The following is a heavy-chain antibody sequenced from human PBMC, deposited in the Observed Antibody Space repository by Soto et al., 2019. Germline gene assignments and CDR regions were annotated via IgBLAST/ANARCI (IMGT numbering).Heavy chain of an antibody. CDR3: RRGLSGRGPIDI. CDR2: ISSGSNPI. J-gene: IGHJ3*02. CDR1: GFTFSSYS. V-gene: IGHV3-48*02. Sequence: GSLRLSCEASGFTFSSYSMNWVRQAPGKGLEWVSYISSGSNPIYYADSKKGRFTISRDNAKNLLFLQINSVRDEDTAVYYCRRGLSGRGPIDIWGQGTLVIVS. D-gene: IGHD5-12*01.